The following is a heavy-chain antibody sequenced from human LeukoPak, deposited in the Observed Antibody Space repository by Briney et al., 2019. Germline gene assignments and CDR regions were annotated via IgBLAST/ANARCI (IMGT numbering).Heavy chain of an antibody. J-gene: IGHJ4*02. D-gene: IGHD5-18*01. V-gene: IGHV1-69*13. Sequence: GASVKVSCKASGYTFTSYYMHWVRQAPGQGLEWMGGIIPIFGTANYAQKFQGRVTITADESTSTAYMELSSLRSEDTAVYYCARGGIPIQLWPHYLDYWGQGTLVTVSS. CDR3: ARGGIPIQLWPHYLDY. CDR1: GYTFTSYY. CDR2: IIPIFGTA.